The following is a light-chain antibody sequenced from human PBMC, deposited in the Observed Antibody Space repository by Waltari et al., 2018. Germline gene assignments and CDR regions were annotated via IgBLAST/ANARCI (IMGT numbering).Light chain of an antibody. CDR2: AAS. V-gene: IGKV1-8*01. CDR3: QQYYSYPPLT. J-gene: IGKJ4*01. CDR1: QGISSY. Sequence: AIRITQSPSSLSASTGDRVTITCRASQGISSYLAWYQQKPGKAPKLLICAASTLQSGVPSRFSGSGSGTDFTLTISCLQSEDFATYYCQQYYSYPPLTFGGGTKVEIK.